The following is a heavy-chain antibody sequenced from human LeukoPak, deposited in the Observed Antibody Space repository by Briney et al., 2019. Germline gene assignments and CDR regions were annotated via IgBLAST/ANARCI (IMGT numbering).Heavy chain of an antibody. Sequence: GGSLRLSCAASGFTVSSNYMSWVRQAPGKGLEWVSVIYSGGSTYYADSVKGRFTISRDNSKNTLHLQMNSLRAEDTAVYYCARGDSVGYCSSTSCRTDYFDYWGQGTLVTVSS. J-gene: IGHJ4*02. V-gene: IGHV3-66*02. CDR2: IYSGGST. CDR3: ARGDSVGYCSSTSCRTDYFDY. CDR1: GFTVSSNY. D-gene: IGHD2-2*01.